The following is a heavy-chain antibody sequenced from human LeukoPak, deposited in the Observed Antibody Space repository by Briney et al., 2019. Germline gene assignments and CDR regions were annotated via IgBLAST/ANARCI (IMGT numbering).Heavy chain of an antibody. Sequence: GGSLRLSCTASGFTFGDYAMSWVRQAPGKGLEWVGLIRSKAYGGTTEYAASVKGRFTISRDDSKSIAYLQMNSLKTEDTAVYYCTRVSVTSVFDYWGQGTLVTVSS. V-gene: IGHV3-49*04. J-gene: IGHJ4*02. CDR3: TRVSVTSVFDY. D-gene: IGHD4-17*01. CDR2: IRSKAYGGTT. CDR1: GFTFGDYA.